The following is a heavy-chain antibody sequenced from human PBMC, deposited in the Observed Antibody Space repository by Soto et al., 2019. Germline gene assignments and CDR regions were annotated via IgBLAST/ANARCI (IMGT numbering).Heavy chain of an antibody. D-gene: IGHD2-2*01. CDR3: AREGPAPYYYYGMDV. V-gene: IGHV4-30-2*01. J-gene: IGHJ6*02. Sequence: TLSLTCTVSGGSISSGGYSWSWIRQPPGKGLEWIGYIYHSGSTYYNPSLKSRVTMSVDTSKNQFSLKLSSVTAADTAVYYCAREGPAPYYYYGMDVWGQGTTVTVSS. CDR2: IYHSGST. CDR1: GGSISSGGYS.